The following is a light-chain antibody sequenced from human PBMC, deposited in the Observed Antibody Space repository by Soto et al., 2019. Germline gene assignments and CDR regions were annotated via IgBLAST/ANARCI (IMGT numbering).Light chain of an antibody. CDR1: QSVSSN. V-gene: IGKV3-15*01. CDR2: GAS. J-gene: IGKJ1*01. CDR3: QQYNNWPRGT. Sequence: EIVMMQSPATLSVSPGERATLSCRASQSVSSNLAWYQQKPGQAPRLLIYGASTRATAIPPRFSGSGSGTDFTLTISSLQSEDFAVYYCQQYNNWPRGTFGQGTKVAFK.